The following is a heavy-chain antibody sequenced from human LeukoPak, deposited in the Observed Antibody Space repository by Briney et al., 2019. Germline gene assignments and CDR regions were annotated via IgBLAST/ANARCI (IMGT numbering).Heavy chain of an antibody. Sequence: GGSLRLSCAAPGFTFSSYSMNWVRQAPGKGLEWVSSISSSSSYIYYADSVKGRFTISRDNAKNSLYLQMNSLRAEDTAVYYCARASKLYDILTGYYYYFDYWGQGTLVTVSS. CDR3: ARASKLYDILTGYYYYFDY. CDR1: GFTFSSYS. CDR2: ISSSSSYI. J-gene: IGHJ4*02. V-gene: IGHV3-21*01. D-gene: IGHD3-9*01.